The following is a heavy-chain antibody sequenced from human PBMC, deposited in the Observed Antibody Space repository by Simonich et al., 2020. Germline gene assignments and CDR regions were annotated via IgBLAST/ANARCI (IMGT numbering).Heavy chain of an antibody. V-gene: IGHV1-2*02. J-gene: IGHJ2*01. CDR1: GYTFTGYY. CDR3: ARGGVRSSSWYWYFDL. CDR2: INPNRGGT. D-gene: IGHD6-13*01. Sequence: QVQLVQSGAEVKKPGASVKVSCKASGYTFTGYYMHWVRQAPGQGLGWRGRINPNRGGTNQAQKVQGRVTMTRDTSISTAYMERSRLRSDDTAVYYCARGGVRSSSWYWYFDLWGRGTLVTVSS.